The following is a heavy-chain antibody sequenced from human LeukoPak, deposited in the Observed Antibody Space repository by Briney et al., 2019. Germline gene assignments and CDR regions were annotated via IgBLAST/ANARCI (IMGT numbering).Heavy chain of an antibody. V-gene: IGHV4-59*01. D-gene: IGHD3-22*01. CDR3: ARYDSIINCFDP. Sequence: PSETVSLTCTVSGGSISSYYWSWIRQPPGKGLEWIGYIYYSGSTSYNPSLKSRVTISVDTSKNQFSLKLSSVTAADTAVYYCARYDSIINCFDPWGQGTLVTVSS. CDR2: IYYSGST. CDR1: GGSISSYY. J-gene: IGHJ5*02.